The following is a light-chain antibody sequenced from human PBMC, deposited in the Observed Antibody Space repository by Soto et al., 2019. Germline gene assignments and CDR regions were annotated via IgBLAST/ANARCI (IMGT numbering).Light chain of an antibody. CDR1: SSDVGSYNL. V-gene: IGLV2-23*01. Sequence: QSALTQPASVSGSPGQSLTISCTGVSSDVGSYNLVSWYQHHPGKAPRVIIYEGTKRPSGVSNRFSGSRPGNTASLTISGLQAEDEAHYYCSSYAGSTTHVVFGGGTKLTVL. CDR2: EGT. CDR3: SSYAGSTTHVV. J-gene: IGLJ2*01.